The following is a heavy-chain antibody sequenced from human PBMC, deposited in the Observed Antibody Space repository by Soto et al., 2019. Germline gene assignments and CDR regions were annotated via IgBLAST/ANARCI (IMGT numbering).Heavy chain of an antibody. CDR2: ITGSGGYT. Sequence: EVQLLESGGGLVQPGGALRLSCAASGFTFSSYAMSWVRQAPGKGLEWVSDITGSGGYTFYADSVTGRFTISRDNSKNTLYLLMSSLRAEDTAVYYCAKERYYDILTGPENYYYHYGMDVWGQGTTVTVSS. CDR1: GFTFSSYA. D-gene: IGHD3-9*01. V-gene: IGHV3-23*01. CDR3: AKERYYDILTGPENYYYHYGMDV. J-gene: IGHJ6*02.